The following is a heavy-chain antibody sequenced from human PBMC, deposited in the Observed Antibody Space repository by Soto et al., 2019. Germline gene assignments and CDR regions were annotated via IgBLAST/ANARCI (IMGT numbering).Heavy chain of an antibody. CDR1: GFTFSSYG. CDR3: ARVAGGDPDYFDY. J-gene: IGHJ4*02. Sequence: GGSLRLSCAASGFTFSSYGMHWVRQAPGKGLEWVAVIWYDGSNKYYADSVKGRFTISRDNSKNTLYLQMNSLRAEDTAVYYCARVAGGDPDYFDYWGQGTLVTVSS. CDR2: IWYDGSNK. D-gene: IGHD2-21*02. V-gene: IGHV3-33*01.